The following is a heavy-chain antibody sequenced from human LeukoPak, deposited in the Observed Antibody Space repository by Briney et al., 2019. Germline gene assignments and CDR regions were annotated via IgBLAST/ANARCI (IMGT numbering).Heavy chain of an antibody. J-gene: IGHJ4*02. CDR3: SNGIYRDSY. CDR1: GFTFSSYW. CDR2: IAQDGAEA. V-gene: IGHV3-7*01. D-gene: IGHD1-26*01. Sequence: GGSLRLSCAASGFTFSSYWMSWVRQAPGKGLEWVANIAQDGAEAVYADSVRGRFSISRDNAKNSLYLQMNNLRAEDTAVYYCSNGIYRDSYWGQGTQVTVSS.